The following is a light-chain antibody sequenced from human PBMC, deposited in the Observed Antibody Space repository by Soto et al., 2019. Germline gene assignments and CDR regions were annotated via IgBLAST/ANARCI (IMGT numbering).Light chain of an antibody. Sequence: QSALTQPASVSGSPGQSITISCTGTSSDVGGYNYVSWYQQSPGKAPKLIIYDVSYRPSGVSNRFSASKSGNTASLTISGLQAEDEADYYCSSYTSSSTVVFGGGTQLTVL. V-gene: IGLV2-14*01. CDR1: SSDVGGYNY. CDR3: SSYTSSSTVV. J-gene: IGLJ2*01. CDR2: DVS.